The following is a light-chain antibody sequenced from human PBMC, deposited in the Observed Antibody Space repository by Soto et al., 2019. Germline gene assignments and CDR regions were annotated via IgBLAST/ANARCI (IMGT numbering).Light chain of an antibody. CDR1: QSVSSN. J-gene: IGKJ2*01. V-gene: IGKV3-15*01. Sequence: EIVMTQSPATLSVSPGDRATLSCRASQSVSSNLAWYQQKPGQAPRLLIYGASTRATGIRARFSGSGSGTEFTLTISSLQAEDFAVYFCQQYNNWPPFTFGQGTKLEIK. CDR2: GAS. CDR3: QQYNNWPPFT.